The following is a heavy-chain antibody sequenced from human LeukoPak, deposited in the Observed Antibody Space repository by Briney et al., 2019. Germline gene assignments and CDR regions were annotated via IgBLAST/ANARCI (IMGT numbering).Heavy chain of an antibody. CDR3: AKDVGEWLLSNGMDV. CDR2: ISYDGSNK. V-gene: IGHV3-30*18. CDR1: GFTFSSYG. D-gene: IGHD3-3*01. Sequence: PGGSPRFSCAASGFTFSSYGMHWVRQAPGKGLEWVAVISYDGSNKYYADSVKGRFTISRDNSKNTLYLQMNSLRAEDTAVYYCAKDVGEWLLSNGMDVWGQGTTVTVSS. J-gene: IGHJ6*02.